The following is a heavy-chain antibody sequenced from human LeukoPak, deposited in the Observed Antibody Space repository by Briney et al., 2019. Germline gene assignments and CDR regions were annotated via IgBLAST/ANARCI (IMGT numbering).Heavy chain of an antibody. CDR3: ARDAWGYYDSSGHSFGSQYYMDV. CDR1: GFTFSDHA. V-gene: IGHV3-23*01. CDR2: ISGGGHST. D-gene: IGHD3-22*01. J-gene: IGHJ6*03. Sequence: TGGSLRLSCAASGFTFSDHAMTWVRQAPGKGLEWVSAISGGGHSTYYADSVRGRSTISRDNSKNTLSLQMNSLTAEDTAFYFCARDAWGYYDSSGHSFGSQYYMDVWGRGTTVTVSS.